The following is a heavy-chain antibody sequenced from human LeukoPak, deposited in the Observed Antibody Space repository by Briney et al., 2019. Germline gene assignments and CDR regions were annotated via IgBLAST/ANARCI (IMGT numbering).Heavy chain of an antibody. V-gene: IGHV4-31*03. J-gene: IGHJ5*02. CDR1: GGSISSGGYY. D-gene: IGHD4-17*01. CDR2: IYYSGST. Sequence: PSETLSLTCTVSGGSISSGGYYWSWIRQHPGKGLEWIGYIYYSGSTYYNPSLKSRVTISVDTSKSQFSLKLSSVTAADAAVYYCARDSEGYGRFDPWGQGILVTVSS. CDR3: ARDSEGYGRFDP.